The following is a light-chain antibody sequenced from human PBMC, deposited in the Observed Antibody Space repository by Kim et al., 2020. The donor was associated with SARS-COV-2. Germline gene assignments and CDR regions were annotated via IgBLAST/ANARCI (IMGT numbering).Light chain of an antibody. J-gene: IGKJ1*01. Sequence: DIQLTQSPSFLSASVGDRVTITCRASQDISNYSAWYQQGLGNAPKLLIYSASTLQSGVPSRFSGSGSGTEFTLTINSLQPEDFATYFCHQYHLYPRTFGQGTKVDIK. CDR2: SAS. V-gene: IGKV1-9*01. CDR1: QDISNY. CDR3: HQYHLYPRT.